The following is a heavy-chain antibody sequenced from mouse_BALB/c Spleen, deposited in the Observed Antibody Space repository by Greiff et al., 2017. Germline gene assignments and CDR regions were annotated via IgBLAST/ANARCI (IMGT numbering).Heavy chain of an antibody. D-gene: IGHD1-2*01. Sequence: EVKVVESGGGLVKPGGSLKLSCAASGFTFSDYYMYWVRQTPEKRLEWVATISDGGSYTYYPDSVKGRFTISRDNAKNNLYLQMSSLKSEDTAMYYCARYYYGYGFAYWGQGTLVTVSA. J-gene: IGHJ3*01. CDR2: ISDGGSYT. CDR3: ARYYYGYGFAY. V-gene: IGHV5-4*02. CDR1: GFTFSDYY.